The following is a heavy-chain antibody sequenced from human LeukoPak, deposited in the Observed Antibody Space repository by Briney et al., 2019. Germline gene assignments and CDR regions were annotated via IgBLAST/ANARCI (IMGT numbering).Heavy chain of an antibody. CDR1: GGSFSGYY. CDR2: TNHSGST. J-gene: IGHJ3*02. CDR3: ARTSITGTRNAFDI. Sequence: SETLSLTCAVYGGSFSGYYWSWIRQPPGKGLEWIGETNHSGSTNYNPSLKSRVTISVDTSKNHFALKLSSVTAADTAVYYCARTSITGTRNAFDIWGQGTMVTVSS. V-gene: IGHV4-34*01. D-gene: IGHD1/OR15-1a*01.